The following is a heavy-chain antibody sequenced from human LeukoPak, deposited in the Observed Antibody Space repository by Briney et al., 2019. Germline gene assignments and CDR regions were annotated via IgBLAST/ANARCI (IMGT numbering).Heavy chain of an antibody. D-gene: IGHD2-2*01. CDR3: ASGRCSSITCSTGNYYGMDV. J-gene: IGHJ6*02. CDR1: GFTFSSYS. Sequence: GGSLRLSCAASGFTFSSYSMNWVRQAPGKGLEWVSSISSSSSYIYYADSVKGRFTISRDNAKNSLYLQMNSLRAEDTAVYYCASGRCSSITCSTGNYYGMDVWGQGTTVTVSS. CDR2: ISSSSSYI. V-gene: IGHV3-21*01.